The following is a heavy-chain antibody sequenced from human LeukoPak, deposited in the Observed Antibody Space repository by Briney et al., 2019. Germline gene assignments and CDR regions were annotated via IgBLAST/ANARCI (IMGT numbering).Heavy chain of an antibody. CDR3: AKVPLIAAPKHFDY. CDR2: ISNSGGST. D-gene: IGHD6-13*01. J-gene: IGHJ4*02. Sequence: GGSLRLSCAASGFTFSSYAMSWVRQAPGKGLEWVSTISNSGGSTYYADSVKGRFTISRDNSKNTLYLQMNRLRAEDTAVYYCAKVPLIAAPKHFDYWGQGTLVTVSS. CDR1: GFTFSSYA. V-gene: IGHV3-23*01.